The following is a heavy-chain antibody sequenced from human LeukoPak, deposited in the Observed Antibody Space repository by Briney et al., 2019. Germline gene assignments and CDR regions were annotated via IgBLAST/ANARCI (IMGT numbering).Heavy chain of an antibody. V-gene: IGHV4-59*01. J-gene: IGHJ4*02. CDR2: IYYSGST. Sequence: PSETLSLTCTVSGGSISSNYWSWIRQPPGKGLEWIGYIYYSGSTNYNPSLKSRVTISVDTSKNQFSLKLSSVTAADTAVYYCARAKGGRYYFDYWGQGTLVTVSS. D-gene: IGHD3-16*01. CDR1: GGSISSNY. CDR3: ARAKGGRYYFDY.